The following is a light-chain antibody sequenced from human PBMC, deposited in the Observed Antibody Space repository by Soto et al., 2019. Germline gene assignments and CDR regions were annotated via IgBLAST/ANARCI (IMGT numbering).Light chain of an antibody. J-gene: IGLJ1*01. V-gene: IGLV1-40*01. CDR3: QSYDSSLRGV. CDR1: NSDIGAGYD. CDR2: ANN. Sequence: QSVLTQPPSVSGAPGQKVTICCTGSNSDIGAGYDVHWYQQLPGTAPKLVIYANNNRPSGVPDRFSASKSGTSASLAITGLQADDEADYYCQSYDSSLRGVFGTGTKVTVL.